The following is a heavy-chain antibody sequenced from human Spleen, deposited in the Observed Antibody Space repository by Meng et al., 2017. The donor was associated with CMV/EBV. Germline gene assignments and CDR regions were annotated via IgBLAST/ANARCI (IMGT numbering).Heavy chain of an antibody. CDR2: TYHNGNT. CDR1: GGSNTSGNYY. D-gene: IGHD2-21*01. CDR3: ARQVPIASNWFDP. Sequence: VSGGSNTSGNYYWTWIRQRPGKGLEWIGYTYHNGNTYYNPSLKRRITISVDTSKNQFYLNLRSVTAADTAVYYCARQVPIASNWFDPWGQGSLVTVSS. J-gene: IGHJ5*02. V-gene: IGHV4-31*02.